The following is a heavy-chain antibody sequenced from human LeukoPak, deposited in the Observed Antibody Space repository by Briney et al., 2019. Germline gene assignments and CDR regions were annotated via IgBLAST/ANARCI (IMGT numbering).Heavy chain of an antibody. CDR3: ARHAPLRTDTQCDYFDY. CDR1: GDSISSSSYY. D-gene: IGHD5-18*01. J-gene: IGHJ4*02. Sequence: SETLSLTCSVSGDSISSSSYYWGWIRQPPGKGLEWIGSIYYSGSTYYNPSLKSRVTMSVDTSKSQFSLKLTSVTAADTAVYYCARHAPLRTDTQCDYFDYWGQGTLVTVTA. CDR2: IYYSGST. V-gene: IGHV4-39*01.